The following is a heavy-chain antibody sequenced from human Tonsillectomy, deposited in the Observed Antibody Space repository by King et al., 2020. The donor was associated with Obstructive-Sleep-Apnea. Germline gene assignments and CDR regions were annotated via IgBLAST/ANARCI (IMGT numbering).Heavy chain of an antibody. J-gene: IGHJ4*02. CDR2: INPNSGGT. CDR1: GYTFTDYY. V-gene: IGHV1-2*07. D-gene: IGHD1-26*01. Sequence: VQLVQSGAEVRRPGAAVKLSCKASGYTFTDYYLHWVRQAPGQGLEWMGWINPNSGGTNYAHKFQGRVTMTRDTSITTVYMELSSLRSDDTAVHYCAREWEQLRRECGLDSWGQGTLVTVSS. CDR3: AREWEQLRRECGLDS.